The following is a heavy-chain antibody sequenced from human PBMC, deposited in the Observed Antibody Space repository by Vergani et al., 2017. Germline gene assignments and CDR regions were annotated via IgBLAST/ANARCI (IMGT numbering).Heavy chain of an antibody. J-gene: IGHJ6*03. CDR1: GGSFTSYH. Sequence: QVQLQESGPGLVRPSETLSLTCVVNGGSFTSYHWTWIRQSPGEGLEWVGDIDHTGRPDYNPSLKSRLTMSIDKSRNQFSLALNSVTATDTAIYFCARVNTETNGHLYYYYYMDVWGQGNAVNVS. CDR3: ARVNTETNGHLYYYYYMDV. D-gene: IGHD4-11*01. V-gene: IGHV4-34*10. CDR2: IDHTGRP.